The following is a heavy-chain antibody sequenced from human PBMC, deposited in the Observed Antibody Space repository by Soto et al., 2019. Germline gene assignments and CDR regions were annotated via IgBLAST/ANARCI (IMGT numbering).Heavy chain of an antibody. J-gene: IGHJ6*02. CDR3: ARLLDATGYYYYGMNV. CDR1: GGSFSGYY. V-gene: IGHV4-34*01. Sequence: SETLSLTCAVYGGSFSGYYWSWIRQPPGKGLEWIGEINHSGSTNYNPSLKSRVTISVDTSKNQFSLKLSSVTAADTAVYYCARLLDATGYYYYGMNVWGQGTTVTVSS. CDR2: INHSGST. D-gene: IGHD2-15*01.